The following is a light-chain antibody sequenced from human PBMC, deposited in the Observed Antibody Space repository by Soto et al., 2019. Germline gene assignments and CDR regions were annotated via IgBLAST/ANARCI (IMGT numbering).Light chain of an antibody. Sequence: QSVLTQPPSASGTPGQRVNISCSGSSSNIGSNYVYWYQQLPGTAPKLLIYSNNQRPSGVPDRFSGSKSGTSASLAISGLRSEDEADYYCAAWDDSLSGWVFGGGTQLTVL. CDR2: SNN. V-gene: IGLV1-47*02. CDR1: SSNIGSNY. CDR3: AAWDDSLSGWV. J-gene: IGLJ7*01.